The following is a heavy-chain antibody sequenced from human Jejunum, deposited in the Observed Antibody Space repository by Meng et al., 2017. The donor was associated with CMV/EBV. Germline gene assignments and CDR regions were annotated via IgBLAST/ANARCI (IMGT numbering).Heavy chain of an antibody. D-gene: IGHD1-26*01. Sequence: QVRRQESGPGLVKPSQTLSLTCTVSGGSISSGDYYWSWIRQPPGKGLEWIGCIYYSGSTYYNPSLKGRVTISVDTSKNQFSLNLSSVTAADTAVYYCARGQRSYSGSYPEWFDPWGQGTLVTVSS. CDR2: IYYSGST. J-gene: IGHJ5*02. CDR3: ARGQRSYSGSYPEWFDP. V-gene: IGHV4-30-4*01. CDR1: GGSISSGDYY.